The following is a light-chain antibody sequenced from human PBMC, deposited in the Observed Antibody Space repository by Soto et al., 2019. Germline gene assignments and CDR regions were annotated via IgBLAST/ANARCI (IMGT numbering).Light chain of an antibody. J-gene: IGKJ5*01. CDR2: AAS. CDR1: QGISSW. V-gene: IGKV1-12*02. Sequence: DIQMTQSPSSVSASVGDRVTITCRASQGISSWLAWYQQKPGKAPKLLIYAASSLQSGGPSRFSDRGSRTQFTPTISSLQPENYATDDCQQANNFPSFGQGTRLEIK. CDR3: QQANNFPS.